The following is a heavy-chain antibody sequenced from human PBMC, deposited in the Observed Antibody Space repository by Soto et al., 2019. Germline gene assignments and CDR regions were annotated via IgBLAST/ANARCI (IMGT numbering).Heavy chain of an antibody. Sequence: QVQLQESGPGLVKPSETLSLICTVSGDSISTYYWSWIRQPPGKGLEWIGYLYDSGSTHYNPSLKSRVTISVDTSKNQFSLKLTSVTAADTAVYYCARENYYGSGTYFRLDVWGQGTRVTVSS. V-gene: IGHV4-59*01. CDR3: ARENYYGSGTYFRLDV. J-gene: IGHJ6*02. CDR1: GDSISTYY. D-gene: IGHD3-10*01. CDR2: LYDSGST.